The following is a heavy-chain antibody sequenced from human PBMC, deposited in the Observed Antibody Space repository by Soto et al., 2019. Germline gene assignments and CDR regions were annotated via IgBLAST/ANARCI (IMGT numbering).Heavy chain of an antibody. Sequence: GESLKISCKGSGYSFTTYWIAWVRQMPGKGLECMGIIYPGDSDTRYSPSFQGQVTISADKSINTAYLQWSSLEASDSAIYYCARPFDTSGWYDHWGQGTLVTVSS. J-gene: IGHJ5*02. CDR1: GYSFTTYW. CDR2: IYPGDSDT. D-gene: IGHD6-19*01. V-gene: IGHV5-51*01. CDR3: ARPFDTSGWYDH.